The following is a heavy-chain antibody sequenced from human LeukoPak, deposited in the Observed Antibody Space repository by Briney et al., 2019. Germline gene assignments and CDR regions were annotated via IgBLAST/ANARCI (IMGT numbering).Heavy chain of an antibody. CDR1: GFTFSSYS. J-gene: IGHJ4*02. D-gene: IGHD6-19*01. CDR3: ARGEWGSSGWWGNSPFDY. CDR2: ISSSSSTI. Sequence: QPGGSLRLSCAASGFTFSSYSMNWVRQAPGKGLEWVSYISSSSSTIYYADSVKGRFTISRDNAKNSLYLQMNSLRAEDTAVYYCARGEWGSSGWWGNSPFDYWGQGTLVTVSS. V-gene: IGHV3-48*04.